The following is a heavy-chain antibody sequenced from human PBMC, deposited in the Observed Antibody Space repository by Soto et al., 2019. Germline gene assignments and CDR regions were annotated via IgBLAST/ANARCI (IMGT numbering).Heavy chain of an antibody. CDR2: IGSSSSYI. CDR3: ARERGYYYGMDV. Sequence: GGSLRLSCAASGFTFSSYSMNWVRQAPGKGLEWVSSIGSSSSYIYYADSVKGRFTISRDNAKNSLYLQMNSLRAEDTAVYYCARERGYYYGMDVWGQGTTVTVSS. J-gene: IGHJ6*02. V-gene: IGHV3-21*01. D-gene: IGHD3-10*01. CDR1: GFTFSSYS.